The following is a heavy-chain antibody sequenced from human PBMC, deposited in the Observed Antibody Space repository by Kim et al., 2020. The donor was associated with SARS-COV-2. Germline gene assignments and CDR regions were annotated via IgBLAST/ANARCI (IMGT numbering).Heavy chain of an antibody. CDR1: GFIFSNYW. V-gene: IGHV3-74*01. CDR2: IDTDGSGT. J-gene: IGHJ4*02. CDR3: TTFFEK. Sequence: GGSLRLSCAGSGFIFSNYWMHWVRQAPGKGLVWVSRIDTDGSGTSYADSVKGRFTISRDNAKNTVYLQMNSLRAEDTAVYYCTTFFEKWGQGTLVTVSS.